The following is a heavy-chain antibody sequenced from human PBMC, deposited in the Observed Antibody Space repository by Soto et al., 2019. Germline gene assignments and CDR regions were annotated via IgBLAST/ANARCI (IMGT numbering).Heavy chain of an antibody. J-gene: IGHJ4*02. CDR1: GFTFSSYA. CDR2: ISYDGSNK. Sequence: GGSLRLSCAASGFTFSSYAMHWVRQAPGKGLEWVAVISYDGSNKYYADSVKGRFTISRDNSKNTLYLQMNSLRAEDTAVYYCARERGLWGMGDSSGYYFFGDFDYWGQGTLVTVSS. D-gene: IGHD3-22*01. CDR3: ARERGLWGMGDSSGYYFFGDFDY. V-gene: IGHV3-30-3*01.